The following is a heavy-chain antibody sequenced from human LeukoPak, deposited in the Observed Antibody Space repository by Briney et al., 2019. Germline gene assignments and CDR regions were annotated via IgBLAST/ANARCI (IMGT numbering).Heavy chain of an antibody. CDR2: ISSSGDTR. Sequence: GGSLRLSCAASGFTFSTFEMSWVRQAPGKGLEWVSYISSSGDTRFYADSVKGRFTISRDNAKNSLVLQMNSLRVEDTALHFCAGGYGSYSPDYWGQGTRVTVS. J-gene: IGHJ4*02. CDR1: GFTFSTFE. D-gene: IGHD1-26*01. CDR3: AGGYGSYSPDY. V-gene: IGHV3-48*03.